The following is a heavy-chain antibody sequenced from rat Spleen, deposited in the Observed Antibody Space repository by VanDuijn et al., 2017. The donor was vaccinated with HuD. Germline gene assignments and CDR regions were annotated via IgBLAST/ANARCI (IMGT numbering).Heavy chain of an antibody. CDR3: ARPNYGYPFAY. D-gene: IGHD1-11*01. CDR1: GFTFSDYN. CDR2: INYDGSGP. V-gene: IGHV5-7*01. J-gene: IGHJ3*01. Sequence: EVQLVESGGGLVQPGRSLKLSCTASGFTFSDYNMAWVRQAPQKGLEWVATINYDGSGPYYLDSVKGRFTISRDNAKSTLYLQMDSLGSEDTATYYCARPNYGYPFAYWGQGTLVTVSS.